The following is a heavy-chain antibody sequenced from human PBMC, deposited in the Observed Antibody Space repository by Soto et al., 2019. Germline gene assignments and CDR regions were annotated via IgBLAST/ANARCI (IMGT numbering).Heavy chain of an antibody. CDR1: XXXFTSYD. CDR2: MNPNSGNT. V-gene: IGHV1-8*01. J-gene: IGHJ4*02. D-gene: IGHD5-18*01. CDR3: ARERSYGLDS. Sequence: QVQLVQSGAEVKKPGASVKVSCKXSXXXFTSYDIXWVRQATGQGLEWMGWMNPNSGNTVYAQKFQGRVTMTRNTSISTAYMELSXXXXXXXXXXXXARERSYGLDSWGQGTLVTVSS.